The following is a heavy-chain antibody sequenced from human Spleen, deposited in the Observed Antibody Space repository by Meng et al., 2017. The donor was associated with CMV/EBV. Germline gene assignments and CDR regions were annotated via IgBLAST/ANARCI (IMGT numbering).Heavy chain of an antibody. CDR3: AKDSGFSSSRENWFDP. CDR2: IRYDGSNK. Sequence: GESLKISCAASGFTFSSYGMHWVRQAPGKGLEWVAFIRYDGSNKYYADSVKGRFTISRDNSKNTLYLQMNSLRAEDTAVYYCAKDSGFSSSRENWFDPWGQGTLVTVSS. J-gene: IGHJ5*02. CDR1: GFTFSSYG. V-gene: IGHV3-30*02. D-gene: IGHD6-13*01.